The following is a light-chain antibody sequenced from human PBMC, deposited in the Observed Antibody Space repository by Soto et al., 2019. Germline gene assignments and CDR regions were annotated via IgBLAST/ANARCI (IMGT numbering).Light chain of an antibody. V-gene: IGKV3-20*01. CDR2: GAS. CDR3: QQYDSSPWT. J-gene: IGKJ1*01. CDR1: ETVRTGS. Sequence: EIVLTLSPATLSLSPGEKATLSCRASETVRTGSLAWDQQKAGQAPSLLIFGASVRATDIPDRFSGSGSGTEFTLTITRLAPEDFAVYHCQQYDSSPWTFGRGTKLEIK.